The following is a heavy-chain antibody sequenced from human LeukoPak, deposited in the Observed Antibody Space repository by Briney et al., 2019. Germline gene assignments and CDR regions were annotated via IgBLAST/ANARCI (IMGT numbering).Heavy chain of an antibody. CDR3: ARDYCSSTSCYSRFDP. CDR2: ISAYNGNT. V-gene: IGHV1-18*01. J-gene: IGHJ5*02. D-gene: IGHD2-2*01. Sequence: ASVKVSCKASGYTFTSYGISWVRQAPGQGLEWMGWISAYNGNTNYARKLQGRVTMTTDTSTSTAYMELRSLRSDDTAVYYCARDYCSSTSCYSRFDPWGQGTLVTVSS. CDR1: GYTFTSYG.